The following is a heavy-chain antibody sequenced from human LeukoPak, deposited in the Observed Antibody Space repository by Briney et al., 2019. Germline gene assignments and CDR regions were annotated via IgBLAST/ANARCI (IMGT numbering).Heavy chain of an antibody. CDR1: GYTFSRYG. Sequence: ASVKVSCKASGYTFSRYGVSWVRQAPGQGLEWMGWISANNGNTNYAQKVQGRVTMTTDTSTNTAYMALRSLRSDDTAVYYCARVNGYSNGWIDYWGQGTLVTVSS. V-gene: IGHV1-18*01. J-gene: IGHJ4*02. CDR2: ISANNGNT. CDR3: ARVNGYSNGWIDY. D-gene: IGHD5-18*01.